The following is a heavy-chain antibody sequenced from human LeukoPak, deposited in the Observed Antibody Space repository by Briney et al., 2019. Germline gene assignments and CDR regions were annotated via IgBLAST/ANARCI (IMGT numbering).Heavy chain of an antibody. J-gene: IGHJ4*02. CDR1: GYTFTGYY. Sequence: ASVTVACKAAGYTFTGYYMHWVRQAPGQGREWMGWINPNSGGTNYAQKFQGRVTMTRDTSISTAYMELSRLRSDDTAVYYCARLASGNYWGQGTLVTVSS. D-gene: IGHD6-6*01. CDR2: INPNSGGT. CDR3: ARLASGNY. V-gene: IGHV1-2*02.